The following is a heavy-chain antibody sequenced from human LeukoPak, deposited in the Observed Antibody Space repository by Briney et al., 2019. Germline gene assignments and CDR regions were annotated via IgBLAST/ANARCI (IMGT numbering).Heavy chain of an antibody. J-gene: IGHJ4*02. D-gene: IGHD2-2*01. CDR2: IKQDGSEK. CDR1: GFTFSSYW. CDR3: ARDQGGIVVVPAAIDY. V-gene: IGHV3-7*03. Sequence: GGSPRLSCAASGFTFSSYWMSWVRQAPGKGPEWVANIKQDGSEKYYVDSVKGRFTISRDNAKNSLYLQMNSLRAEDTAVYYCARDQGGIVVVPAAIDYWGQGTLVTVSS.